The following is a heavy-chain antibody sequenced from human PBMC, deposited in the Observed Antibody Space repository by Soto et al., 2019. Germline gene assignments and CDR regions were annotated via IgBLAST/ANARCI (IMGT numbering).Heavy chain of an antibody. Sequence: EVQLVESGGGLVKPGGSLRLSCAASGFTFSNAWINWVRQAPGKGLEWVGRIKSKTDGGTTDYAAPVKGRFTISRDDSKNTLYLQMNSLKTEDTAVYYCTTEGGRYFDMPVDYWGQGTLVTVSS. D-gene: IGHD3-9*01. CDR2: IKSKTDGGTT. CDR3: TTEGGRYFDMPVDY. J-gene: IGHJ4*02. CDR1: GFTFSNAW. V-gene: IGHV3-15*07.